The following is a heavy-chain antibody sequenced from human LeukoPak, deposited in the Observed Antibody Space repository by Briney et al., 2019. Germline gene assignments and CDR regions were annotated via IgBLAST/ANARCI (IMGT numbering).Heavy chain of an antibody. V-gene: IGHV5-51*01. D-gene: IGHD6-13*01. Sequence: GESLKISCKGSGYSFTSYWIGWVRQMPGKGLEWMGIIYPGDSDTRYSPSFQGQVTISADKSISTAYLQWSSLKASDTAMYYCARLRGYSNYRRAAFDIWGQGTMVTVSS. J-gene: IGHJ3*02. CDR3: ARLRGYSNYRRAAFDI. CDR1: GYSFTSYW. CDR2: IYPGDSDT.